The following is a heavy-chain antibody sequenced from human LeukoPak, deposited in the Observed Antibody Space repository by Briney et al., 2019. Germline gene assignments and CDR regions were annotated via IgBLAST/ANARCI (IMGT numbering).Heavy chain of an antibody. Sequence: GGSLRLSCAASGFTFSSYEMNWVRQAPGKGLEWVSYISSSGSTIYYADSVKGRFTISRDNAKNSLYLQMNSLRAEEPAVYYCARASRYYDILPGYLPVSGMDVWGKGPTVTVSS. V-gene: IGHV3-48*03. CDR2: ISSSGSTI. J-gene: IGHJ6*04. CDR3: ARASRYYDILPGYLPVSGMDV. D-gene: IGHD3-9*01. CDR1: GFTFSSYE.